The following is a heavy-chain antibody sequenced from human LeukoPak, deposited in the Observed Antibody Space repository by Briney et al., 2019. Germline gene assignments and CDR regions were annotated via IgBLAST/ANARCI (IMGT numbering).Heavy chain of an antibody. D-gene: IGHD6-19*01. CDR3: ARGSVAGTNLPYFDY. CDR2: NSHSGST. Sequence: SETLSPTCAVYGGSFSGYSWAWIRQPPGKGLEWIGENSHSGSTTYNPSLKSRVTISVDTSKNQFSLKMSSVTAADAAVYYCARGSVAGTNLPYFDYWGQGTLVTVSS. V-gene: IGHV4-34*01. J-gene: IGHJ4*02. CDR1: GGSFSGYS.